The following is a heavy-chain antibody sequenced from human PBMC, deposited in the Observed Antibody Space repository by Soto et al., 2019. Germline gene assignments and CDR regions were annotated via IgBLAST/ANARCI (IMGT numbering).Heavy chain of an antibody. CDR1: GGTFSSYA. D-gene: IGHD5-18*01. V-gene: IGHV1-69*13. CDR3: ARIRNRYSYGYGADYYYYGMDV. CDR2: IIPIFGTA. Sequence: GASVKVSCKASGGTFSSYAISWVRQAPGQGLEWMGGIIPIFGTANYAQKLQGRVTITADESTSTAYMELSSLRSEDTAVYYCARIRNRYSYGYGADYYYYGMDVWGQGTTVTVSS. J-gene: IGHJ6*02.